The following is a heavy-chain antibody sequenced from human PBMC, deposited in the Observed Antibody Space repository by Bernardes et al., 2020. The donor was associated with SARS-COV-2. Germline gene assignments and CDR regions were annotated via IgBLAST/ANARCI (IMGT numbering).Heavy chain of an antibody. CDR3: TAHRDFDY. V-gene: IGHV3-30*03. J-gene: IGHJ4*02. CDR2: TSYDGRNI. Sequence: VGSLRLSCAASGFTFRDYGMHWVRQAPGKGLEWVAVTSYDGRNIDYADSVKGRFIVSRDNPKNTLDLQMNSLKTEDTAVYYCTAHRDFDYWGQGALVTVSS. CDR1: GFTFRDYG.